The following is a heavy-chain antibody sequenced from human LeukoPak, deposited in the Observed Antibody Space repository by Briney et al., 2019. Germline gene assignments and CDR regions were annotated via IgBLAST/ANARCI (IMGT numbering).Heavy chain of an antibody. CDR1: GGSISSHY. V-gene: IGHV4-59*11. CDR3: ARVGYYDSTDAFDI. Sequence: NPSETLSLTCTVSGGSISSHYWSWIRQPPGKGLEWIGYIYYSGSTNYNPSLKSRVTISVDTSKNQFSLKLSSVTAADTAVYYCARVGYYDSTDAFDIWGQGTTVTVSS. D-gene: IGHD3-22*01. J-gene: IGHJ3*02. CDR2: IYYSGST.